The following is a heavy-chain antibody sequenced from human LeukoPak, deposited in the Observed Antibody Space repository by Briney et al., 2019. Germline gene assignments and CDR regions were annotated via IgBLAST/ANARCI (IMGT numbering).Heavy chain of an antibody. D-gene: IGHD3-10*01. CDR1: GFTFDDYA. J-gene: IGHJ4*02. Sequence: GGSLRLSCAASGFTFDDYAMHWVRQAPGKGLEWVAVISREGHTTYYADSVRGRFTISRDNSKNSLYLQMNSLRTEDTAFYYCTRDTDYGSATNYFDSWGQGTLVSVSS. CDR3: TRDTDYGSATNYFDS. CDR2: ISREGHTT. V-gene: IGHV3-43*01.